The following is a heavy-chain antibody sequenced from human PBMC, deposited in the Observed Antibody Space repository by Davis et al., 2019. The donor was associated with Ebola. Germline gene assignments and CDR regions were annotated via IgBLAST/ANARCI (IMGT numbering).Heavy chain of an antibody. CDR1: GYTFTSYD. D-gene: IGHD5-24*01. V-gene: IGHV1-8*01. CDR2: MNPNSGNT. Sequence: AASVKVSCKASGYTFTSYDINWVRQATGQGLEWMGWMNPNSGNTGYAQKFQGRVTMTRNTSISTAYMELRSLRSDDTAVYYCARDSGEMATIFGYWGQGTLVTVSS. CDR3: ARDSGEMATIFGY. J-gene: IGHJ4*02.